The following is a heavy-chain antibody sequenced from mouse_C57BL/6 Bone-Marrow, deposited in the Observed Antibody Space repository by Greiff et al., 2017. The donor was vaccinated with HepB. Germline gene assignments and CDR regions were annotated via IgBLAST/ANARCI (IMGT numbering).Heavy chain of an antibody. J-gene: IGHJ2*01. Sequence: EVQLVESGGGLVKPGGSLKLSCAASGFTFSSYAMSWVRQTPEKRLEWVATISDGGSYTYYPDNVKGRFTISRDNAKNNLYLQMSHLKSEDTAMYYCARDYYGNPYYFDYWGQGTTLTVSS. CDR2: ISDGGSYT. CDR1: GFTFSSYA. CDR3: ARDYYGNPYYFDY. V-gene: IGHV5-4*01. D-gene: IGHD1-1*01.